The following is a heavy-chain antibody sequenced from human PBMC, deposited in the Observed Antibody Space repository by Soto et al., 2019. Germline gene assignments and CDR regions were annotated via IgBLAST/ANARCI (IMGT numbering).Heavy chain of an antibody. J-gene: IGHJ4*02. Sequence: AASVKVSCKASGYTFTSYGISWVRQAPGQGLEWMGWISAYNGNTNYAQKLQGRVTMTTDTSTSTAYMELRSLGSDDTAVYYCARDFPLYYGSGSQRNYFDYWGQGTLVTVSS. CDR2: ISAYNGNT. V-gene: IGHV1-18*04. CDR3: ARDFPLYYGSGSQRNYFDY. D-gene: IGHD3-10*01. CDR1: GYTFTSYG.